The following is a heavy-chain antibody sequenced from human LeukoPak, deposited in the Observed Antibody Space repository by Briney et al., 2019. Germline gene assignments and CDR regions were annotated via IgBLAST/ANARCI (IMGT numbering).Heavy chain of an antibody. CDR3: ARERRDGYKVYFDY. D-gene: IGHD5-24*01. CDR2: IYHSGST. CDR1: GYSISSGYY. J-gene: IGHJ4*02. V-gene: IGHV4-38-2*02. Sequence: SETLSLTCTVSGYSISSGYYWGWIRQPPGKGLEWIGSIYHSGSTYYNPSLKSRVTISVDTSKNQFSLKLSSVTAADTAVYYCARERRDGYKVYFDYWGQGTLVTVSS.